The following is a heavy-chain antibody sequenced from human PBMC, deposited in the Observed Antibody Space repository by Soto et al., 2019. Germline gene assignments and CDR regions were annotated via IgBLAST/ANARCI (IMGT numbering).Heavy chain of an antibody. D-gene: IGHD4-17*01. CDR1: GGSVSSGDYF. J-gene: IGHJ2*01. Sequence: QVQLQESGPGLVKPSQTLSLSCTVSGGSVSSGDYFWSWIRQPPGKGLEWIGYIYYSGSTYYNPSLDSRVNLQVDTSKNQLSLKLSSVTAADTAVYYCARESTVTPRHWYFDLWGRGTLVTVSS. CDR2: IYYSGST. V-gene: IGHV4-30-4*01. CDR3: ARESTVTPRHWYFDL.